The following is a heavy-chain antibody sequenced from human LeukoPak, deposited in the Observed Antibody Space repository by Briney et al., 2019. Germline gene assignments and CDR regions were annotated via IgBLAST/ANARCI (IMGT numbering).Heavy chain of an antibody. CDR3: ARAGVDIVATIKGIGY. D-gene: IGHD5-12*01. J-gene: IGHJ4*02. CDR1: GGSFSGYY. Sequence: SETLSLTCAVYGGSFSGYYWSWIRQPPGKGLEWIGEINHSGSTNYNPSLKSRVTISVDTSKNQFSLKLSSVTAADTAVYYCARAGVDIVATIKGIGYWGQGTLVTVFS. V-gene: IGHV4-34*01. CDR2: INHSGST.